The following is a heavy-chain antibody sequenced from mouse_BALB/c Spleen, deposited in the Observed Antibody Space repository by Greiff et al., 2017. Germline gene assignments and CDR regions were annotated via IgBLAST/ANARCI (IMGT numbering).Heavy chain of an antibody. J-gene: IGHJ4*01. V-gene: IGHV1-18*01. Sequence: EVQLQQSGPELVKPGASMKISCKASGYSFTGYTMNWVKQSHGKNLEWIGLINPYNGGTSYNQKFKGKATLTVDKSSSTAYMELLRLTSEDSAVYDCARKGSSGDVGYAMDYWGQGTSVTVSS. CDR3: ARKGSSGDVGYAMDY. CDR1: GYSFTGYT. CDR2: INPYNGGT. D-gene: IGHD3-1*01.